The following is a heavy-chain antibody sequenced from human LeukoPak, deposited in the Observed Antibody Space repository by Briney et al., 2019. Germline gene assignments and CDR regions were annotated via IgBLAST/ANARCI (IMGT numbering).Heavy chain of an antibody. CDR2: INPNSGGT. CDR3: ARDSEGSPDY. J-gene: IGHJ4*02. V-gene: IGHV1-2*02. Sequence: ASVKVSCKASGYTFTSYGMSWVRQAPGQGLEWMGWINPNSGGTNYAQKFQGRVTMTRDTSISTAYMELNRLRFDDTAVYYCARDSEGSPDYWGQGTLVTVSS. CDR1: GYTFTSYG.